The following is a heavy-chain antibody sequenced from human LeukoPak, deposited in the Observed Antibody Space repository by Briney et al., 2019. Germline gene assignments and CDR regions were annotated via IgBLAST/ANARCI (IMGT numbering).Heavy chain of an antibody. CDR1: GGSISSSSYY. D-gene: IGHD6-19*01. CDR2: IYYSGST. V-gene: IGHV4-39*02. J-gene: IGHJ4*02. Sequence: SETLSLTCTVSGGSISSSSYYWGWIRQPPGKGLEWIGSIYYSGSTYYNPSLKSRVTISVDTSKNQFSLKLSSVTAADTAVYYCARDKSSGWSFDYWGQGTLVTVSS. CDR3: ARDKSSGWSFDY.